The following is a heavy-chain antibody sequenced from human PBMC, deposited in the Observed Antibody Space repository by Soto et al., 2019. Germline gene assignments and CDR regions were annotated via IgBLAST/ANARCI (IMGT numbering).Heavy chain of an antibody. V-gene: IGHV3-7*01. CDR3: ARDGGIGGNSATWYLDL. CDR1: GFTFSSYW. D-gene: IGHD2-21*02. J-gene: IGHJ2*01. Sequence: EVQLVESGGGLVQPGGSLRLSCAASGFTFSSYWMSWVRQAPGKGLEWVANIKQDGSEKYYVDSVKGRFTISRDNAKNSLYLRMNSLRAEDTAVYYCARDGGIGGNSATWYLDLWGRGTLVTVSS. CDR2: IKQDGSEK.